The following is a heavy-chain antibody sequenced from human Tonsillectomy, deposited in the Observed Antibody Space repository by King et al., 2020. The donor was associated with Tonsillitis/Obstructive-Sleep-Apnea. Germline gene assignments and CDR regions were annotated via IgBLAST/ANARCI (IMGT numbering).Heavy chain of an antibody. CDR2: ISSGSDIV. CDR1: GFTFSRYS. Sequence: DVQLVESGGGLAQPGGSLRLSCAASGFTFSRYSMNWVRQAPGKGLEWISYISSGSDIVSFADTVKGRLTIFRDNAKNSLYLQMNSLRDEDTAVYYCARDKDYAFDIWGQGTMVTVAS. V-gene: IGHV3-48*02. J-gene: IGHJ3*02. CDR3: ARDKDYAFDI.